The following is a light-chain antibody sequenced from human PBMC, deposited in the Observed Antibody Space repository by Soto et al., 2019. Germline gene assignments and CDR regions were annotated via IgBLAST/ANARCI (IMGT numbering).Light chain of an antibody. CDR3: SSYTSSNTLV. J-gene: IGLJ1*01. CDR2: EVT. V-gene: IGLV2-14*01. Sequence: QSALTQPASVSGSPGQSITIPCTGGSSDIGGYNYVSWFQQHPGKAPKLMIYEVTNRPSGVSNRFSGSKSGSTASLTISGLQAEDEADYYCSSYTSSNTLVFGTGTKLTVL. CDR1: SSDIGGYNY.